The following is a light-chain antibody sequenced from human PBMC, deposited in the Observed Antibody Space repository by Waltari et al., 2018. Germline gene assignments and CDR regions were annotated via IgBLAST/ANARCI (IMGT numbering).Light chain of an antibody. CDR3: QHYGTSPH. Sequence: EIVLTQSPATLSLSPGERATLSCRTSQSVSSTFLAWYQHKPGQAPRLLNYSTFSRATGIPDRFSGSGSGTDFTLTIDRLEPEDFAVYYCQHYGTSPHFGQGTRLEI. CDR1: QSVSSTF. V-gene: IGKV3-20*01. J-gene: IGKJ2*01. CDR2: STF.